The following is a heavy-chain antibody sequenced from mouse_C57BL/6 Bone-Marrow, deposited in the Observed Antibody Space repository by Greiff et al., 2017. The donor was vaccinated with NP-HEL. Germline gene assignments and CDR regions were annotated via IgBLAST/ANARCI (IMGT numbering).Heavy chain of an antibody. Sequence: VHVKQSGAELVRPGASVKLSCTASGFNIKDDYMHWVKQRPEQGLEWIGWIDPENGDTEYASKFQGKATITADTSSNTAYLQLSSLTSEDTAVYYCTTPFPFDVWGTGTTVTVSS. CDR1: GFNIKDDY. CDR3: TTPFPFDV. V-gene: IGHV14-4*01. CDR2: IDPENGDT. J-gene: IGHJ1*03.